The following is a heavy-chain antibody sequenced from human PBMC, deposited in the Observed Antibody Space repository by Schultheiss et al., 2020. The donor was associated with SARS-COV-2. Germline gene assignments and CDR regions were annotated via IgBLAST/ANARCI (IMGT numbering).Heavy chain of an antibody. CDR3: AREPYYDFWSGYSPYYYYYYGMDV. J-gene: IGHJ6*02. V-gene: IGHV3-74*01. Sequence: GGSLRLSCAASGFTFSSYAMSWVRQAPGKGLVWVSRINSDGSSTSYADSVKGRFTISRDNAKNSLYLQMNSLRAEDTAVYYCAREPYYDFWSGYSPYYYYYYGMDVWGQGTTVTVSS. D-gene: IGHD3-3*01. CDR1: GFTFSSYA. CDR2: INSDGSST.